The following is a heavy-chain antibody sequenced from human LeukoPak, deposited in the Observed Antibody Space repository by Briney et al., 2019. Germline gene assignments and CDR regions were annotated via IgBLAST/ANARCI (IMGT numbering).Heavy chain of an antibody. CDR3: ARGSGSYHTAYMN. CDR2: IYPGDSDT. Sequence: AESLKICCNASGYITTSYWIGWVRHMARKDLEWMGTIYPGDSDTRYSPSFQGQVTISADKSLSTAYLQWSSLKALDTAMYYCARGSGSYHTAYMNWGQGSPVTVSS. V-gene: IGHV5-51*01. D-gene: IGHD1-26*01. J-gene: IGHJ4*02. CDR1: GYITTSYW.